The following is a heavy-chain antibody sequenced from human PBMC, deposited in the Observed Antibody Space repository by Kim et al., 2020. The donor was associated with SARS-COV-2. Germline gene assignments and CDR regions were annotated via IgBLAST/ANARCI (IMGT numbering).Heavy chain of an antibody. V-gene: IGHV3-48*03. J-gene: IGHJ6*03. Sequence: GGSLRLSCVVSGFTFSRYAMNWVRQAPGKGLEWVSYISSSGSAIYYADSVKSRFTISRDNAKTSLHLQMNSLRAEDSAVYYCARDLTRGYSYGGDVWGKG. D-gene: IGHD5-18*01. CDR3: ARDLTRGYSYGGDV. CDR2: ISSSGSAI. CDR1: GFTFSRYA.